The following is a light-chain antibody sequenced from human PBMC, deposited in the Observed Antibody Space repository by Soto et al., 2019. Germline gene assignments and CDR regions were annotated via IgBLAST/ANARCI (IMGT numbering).Light chain of an antibody. J-gene: IGLJ1*01. CDR2: EGS. CDR1: SSDVGSYNL. CDR3: CSYAGSSTPYV. V-gene: IGLV2-23*01. Sequence: QSVLTQPASVSGSPGQSITISCTGTSSDVGSYNLVSWYQQHPGKAPKLMIYEGSKRPSGVSNRFSGSKSGNTASLTISGLQAEDEADYYCCSYAGSSTPYVFGNGTKVTLL.